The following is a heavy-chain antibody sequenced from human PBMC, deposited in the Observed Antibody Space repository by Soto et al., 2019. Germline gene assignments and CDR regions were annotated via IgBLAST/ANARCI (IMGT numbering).Heavy chain of an antibody. D-gene: IGHD6-19*01. CDR3: ARGLSTHIAVAGMGYFDS. V-gene: IGHV4-34*01. J-gene: IGHJ4*02. Sequence: SETLSLTCAVSGGSFRGFYWTWIRQSPGKGLEWLGDINHVGITNYNPSLKSRVSIPVDTSKSQFSLKLSSVTAADTAVYYCARGLSTHIAVAGMGYFDSWGQGTLVTVSS. CDR2: INHVGIT. CDR1: GGSFRGFY.